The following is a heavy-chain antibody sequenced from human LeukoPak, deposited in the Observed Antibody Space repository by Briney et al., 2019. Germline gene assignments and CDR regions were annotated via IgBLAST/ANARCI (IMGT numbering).Heavy chain of an antibody. CDR1: GFTFSSYG. Sequence: GRSLRLSCAASGFTFSSYGMHWVRQAPGKGLEWVAVISYDGSNKYYADSVKGRFTISRDNSKNTLYLQMNSLRAEDTAVYYCAKVITYDSSGYYRHPDYWGQGTLVTVSS. V-gene: IGHV3-30*18. D-gene: IGHD3-22*01. CDR3: AKVITYDSSGYYRHPDY. CDR2: ISYDGSNK. J-gene: IGHJ4*02.